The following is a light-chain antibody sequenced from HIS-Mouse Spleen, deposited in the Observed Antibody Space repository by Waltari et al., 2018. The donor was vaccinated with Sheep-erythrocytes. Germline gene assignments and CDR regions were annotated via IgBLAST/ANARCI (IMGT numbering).Light chain of an antibody. J-gene: IGKJ1*01. CDR3: LQDYNYPWT. CDR1: QGIRND. Sequence: AIQMTQSPSSLSASVGARVPIPCRASQGIRNDLGWYQQKPGKAPKLLIYAASSLQSGVPSRFSGSGSGTDFTLTISSLQPEDFATYYCLQDYNYPWTFGQGTKVEIK. CDR2: AAS. V-gene: IGKV1-6*01.